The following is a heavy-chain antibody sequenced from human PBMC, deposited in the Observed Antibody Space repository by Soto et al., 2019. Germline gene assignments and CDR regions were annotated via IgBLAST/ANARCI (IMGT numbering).Heavy chain of an antibody. CDR2: INPDGSST. Sequence: EVQLVESGGGLVQPGGSLRLSCAASGFTFSTYWMHWVRQPPGKGLEWVSRINPDGSSTSYADSVKGRFTISRDNAKNTLYVQMNSLRAEDTAVYYCARLLAVAGTNYWGQGTLVTVSS. D-gene: IGHD6-19*01. CDR1: GFTFSTYW. J-gene: IGHJ4*02. CDR3: ARLLAVAGTNY. V-gene: IGHV3-74*01.